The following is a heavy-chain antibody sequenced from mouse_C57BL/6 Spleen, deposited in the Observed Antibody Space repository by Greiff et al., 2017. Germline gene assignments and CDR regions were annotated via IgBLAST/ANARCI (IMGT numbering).Heavy chain of an antibody. V-gene: IGHV2-2*01. CDR2: IWRGGST. D-gene: IGHD2-1*01. Sequence: VQLQESGPGLVQPSQSLSITCTASGFSLTSYGVHWVRQSPGKGLEWLGVIWRGGSTDYNAAFISRQSNSKDNSKSQFFFKMHSLQADDTAIYYCARQYGNYYYFDYWGQGTTLTVSS. CDR3: ARQYGNYYYFDY. J-gene: IGHJ2*01. CDR1: GFSLTSYG.